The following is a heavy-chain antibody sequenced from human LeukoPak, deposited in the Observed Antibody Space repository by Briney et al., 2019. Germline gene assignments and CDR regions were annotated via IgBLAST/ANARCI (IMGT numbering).Heavy chain of an antibody. J-gene: IGHJ4*02. V-gene: IGHV4-39*01. Sequence: SETLSLTCTVSGGSISSSSYYWGWIRQPTGKGLEWIGSIYYSGSTYYNPSLKSRVTISVDTSKNQFSLKLSSVTAADTAVYYGARDYYDCSGYVEYWGQGTLVTVSS. CDR1: GGSISSSSYY. CDR2: IYYSGST. D-gene: IGHD3-22*01. CDR3: ARDYYDCSGYVEY.